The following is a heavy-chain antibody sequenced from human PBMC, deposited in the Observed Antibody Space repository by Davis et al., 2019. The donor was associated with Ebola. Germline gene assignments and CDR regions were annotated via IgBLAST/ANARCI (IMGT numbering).Heavy chain of an antibody. Sequence: ASVKVSCKASGYTFNTYGISWVRQPPGQGLEWMGWINTETGSTNLAQNLQGRVTMARDTRTGIGYMELTKLREDDTALYYCARKDCFGDCHLFATWGQGTLVSVSS. CDR1: GYTFNTYG. V-gene: IGHV1-18*01. CDR2: INTETGST. D-gene: IGHD2-21*02. J-gene: IGHJ4*02. CDR3: ARKDCFGDCHLFAT.